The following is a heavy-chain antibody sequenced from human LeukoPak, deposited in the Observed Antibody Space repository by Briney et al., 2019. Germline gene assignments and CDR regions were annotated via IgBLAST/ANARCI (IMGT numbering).Heavy chain of an antibody. CDR2: ISSSSSYI. J-gene: IGHJ1*01. V-gene: IGHV3-21*01. CDR3: STDPVYDSSGYYYAEYFQH. D-gene: IGHD3-22*01. CDR1: GFTFSSYS. Sequence: PGGSLRLSCAASGFTFSSYSMNWVRQAPGKGLEWVSSISSSSSYIYYADSVKGRFTISRDNAKNSLYLQMNSLRAEDTAVYYCSTDPVYDSSGYYYAEYFQHWGQGTLVTVSS.